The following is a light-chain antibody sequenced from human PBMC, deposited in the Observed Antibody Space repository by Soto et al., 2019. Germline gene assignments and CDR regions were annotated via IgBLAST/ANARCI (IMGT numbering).Light chain of an antibody. V-gene: IGKV1-9*01. Sequence: DIQLTQSPSFLSASVGDRVTITCRASQGISSYLAWYQQKPGKAPKLLIYAASTLQSGVPSRFSRSGSGKEFTLTISSLQAEDFATYYCQQLNSYPPFGPGTKVDIK. CDR2: AAS. J-gene: IGKJ3*01. CDR3: QQLNSYPP. CDR1: QGISSY.